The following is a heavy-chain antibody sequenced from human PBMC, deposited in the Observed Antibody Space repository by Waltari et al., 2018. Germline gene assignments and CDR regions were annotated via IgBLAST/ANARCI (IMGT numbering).Heavy chain of an antibody. J-gene: IGHJ4*02. CDR3: AKEERWGAAYYFDY. V-gene: IGHV3-30*15. CDR2: ISYDGSNK. Sequence: QVQLVESGGGVVPPGRSLRLSCAASGLAFRTSSMHWVRQAPGKGLEWVAVISYDGSNKYYADSVKGRFTISRDNSKNTLYLQMSSQRSEDTAVYYCAKEERWGAAYYFDYWGQGTLVTVSS. D-gene: IGHD7-27*01. CDR1: GLAFRTSS.